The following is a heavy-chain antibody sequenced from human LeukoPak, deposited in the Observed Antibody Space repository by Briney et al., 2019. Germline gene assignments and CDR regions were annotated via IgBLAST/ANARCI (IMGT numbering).Heavy chain of an antibody. CDR3: ARDWESSFDY. D-gene: IGHD1-26*01. Sequence: GGSLRLSCAASGFTFSSYWMHWVRQAPGKGLEWVSSISSSSSYIYYADSVKGRFTISRDNAKNSLYLQMNSLRAEDTAVYYCARDWESSFDYWGQGTLVTVSS. V-gene: IGHV3-21*01. CDR1: GFTFSSYW. CDR2: ISSSSSYI. J-gene: IGHJ4*02.